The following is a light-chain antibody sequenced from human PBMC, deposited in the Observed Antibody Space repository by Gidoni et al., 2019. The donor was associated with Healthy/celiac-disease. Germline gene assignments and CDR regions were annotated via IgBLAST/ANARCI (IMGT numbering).Light chain of an antibody. CDR2: LGS. Sequence: DIVMTHSPLSLPVTPGEPASISCRSSQSLLHSNGYNYLDWYLQKPGQAPQLLIYLGSNRASGVPDRFSGSGSGTDFTLKISRVEAEDVGVYYCMQALQIGWTFGQGTKVEIK. CDR3: MQALQIGWT. V-gene: IGKV2-28*01. J-gene: IGKJ1*01. CDR1: QSLLHSNGYNY.